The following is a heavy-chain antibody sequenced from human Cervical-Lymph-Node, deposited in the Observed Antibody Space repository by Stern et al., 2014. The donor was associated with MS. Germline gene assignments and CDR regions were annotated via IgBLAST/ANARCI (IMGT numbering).Heavy chain of an antibody. D-gene: IGHD6-13*01. CDR2: ISPRFGTS. CDR1: GGTFRINT. Sequence: VQLVESGAEVKKPGSSVKVSCTASGGTFRINTISWVRQAPGQGLEGMGTISPRFGTSNYAQKFQGRVTTSADESTSTAYMELSSLRSEDTAVYFCATDQGGIPAYWGQGTLVTVSS. V-gene: IGHV1-69*18. CDR3: ATDQGGIPAY. J-gene: IGHJ4*02.